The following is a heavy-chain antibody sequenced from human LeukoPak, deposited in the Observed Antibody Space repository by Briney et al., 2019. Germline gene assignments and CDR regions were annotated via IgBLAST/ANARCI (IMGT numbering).Heavy chain of an antibody. Sequence: RSGRSLRLSCAASGFTLDDYAMHWVRQAPGKGLEWVSGISWNSGSIGYADSVKGRFTISRDNAKNSLYLQMNSLRAEDTALYYCAKDLDWSLPGIAVAGTGVGNAFDIWGQGTMVTVSS. CDR2: ISWNSGSI. V-gene: IGHV3-9*01. D-gene: IGHD6-19*01. J-gene: IGHJ3*02. CDR1: GFTLDDYA. CDR3: AKDLDWSLPGIAVAGTGVGNAFDI.